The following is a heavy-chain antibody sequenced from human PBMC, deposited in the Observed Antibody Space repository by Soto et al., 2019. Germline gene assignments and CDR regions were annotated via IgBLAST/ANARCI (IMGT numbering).Heavy chain of an antibody. CDR3: ARDSELRYFDWFRGLNWFDP. V-gene: IGHV1-18*01. CDR1: GYTFTSYG. J-gene: IGHJ5*02. D-gene: IGHD3-9*01. Sequence: ASVKVSCKASGYTFTSYGISWVRQAPGQGLEWMGWISAYNGNTNYAQKLQGRVTMTTDTSTSTAYMELRSLRSDDTAVYYCARDSELRYFDWFRGLNWFDPWGQGTLVTVSS. CDR2: ISAYNGNT.